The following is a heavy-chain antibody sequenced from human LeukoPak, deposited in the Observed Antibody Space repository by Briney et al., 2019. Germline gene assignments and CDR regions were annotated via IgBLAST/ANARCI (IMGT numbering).Heavy chain of an antibody. J-gene: IGHJ1*01. CDR2: INISGST. Sequence: SETLSLTCTVSGGSISSDYWSWIRQPAGKGLEWIGRINISGSTNYNPFLKSRVTMSVDTSKNQFSLKLSSVTAADTAVYYCAKDPRGRQQWLVHAEYFQHWGQGTLVTVSS. D-gene: IGHD6-19*01. CDR1: GGSISSDY. V-gene: IGHV4-4*07. CDR3: AKDPRGRQQWLVHAEYFQH.